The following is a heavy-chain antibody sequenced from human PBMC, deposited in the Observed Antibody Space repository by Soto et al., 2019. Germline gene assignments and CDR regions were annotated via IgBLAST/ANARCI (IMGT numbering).Heavy chain of an antibody. Sequence: PGGSLRLSCAASGLIFSSYAMSWVRQAPGKGLEWVSVIYSGGSTYYADSVKGRFTISRDNSKNTLYLQMNSLRAEDTAVYYCARDYYYDSSGYYDYWGQGTLVTVSS. CDR3: ARDYYYDSSGYYDY. D-gene: IGHD3-22*01. CDR1: GLIFSSYA. J-gene: IGHJ4*02. V-gene: IGHV3-66*01. CDR2: IYSGGST.